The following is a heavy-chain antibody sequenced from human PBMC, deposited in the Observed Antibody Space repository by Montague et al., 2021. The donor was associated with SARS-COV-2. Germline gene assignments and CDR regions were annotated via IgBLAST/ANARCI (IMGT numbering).Heavy chain of an antibody. V-gene: IGHV4-31*03. D-gene: IGHD1/OR15-1a*01. CDR2: IYYTRST. CDR1: GGSISSGDYY. CDR3: VNENWNNGQGFDP. Sequence: TLSLTCTVSGGSISSGDYYWTWIRQHPGKGLEWIGYIYYTRSTYYNPSLKSRVTISLDTSKNQFSLKLSSVTAADTAVYFCVNENWNNGQGFDPWGQGTLVTFSS. J-gene: IGHJ5*02.